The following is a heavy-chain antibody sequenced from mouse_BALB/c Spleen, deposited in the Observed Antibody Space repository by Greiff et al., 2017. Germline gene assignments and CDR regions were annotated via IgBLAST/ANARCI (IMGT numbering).Heavy chain of an antibody. CDR1: GFTFSSFG. V-gene: IGHV5-17*02. Sequence: EVMLVESGGGLVQPGGSRKLSCAASGFTFSSFGMHWVRQAPEKGLEWVAYISSGSSTIYYADTVKGRFTISRDNPKNTLFLQMTSLRSEDTAMYYCARWGYDYDSAWFAYWGQGTLVTVSA. CDR2: ISSGSSTI. D-gene: IGHD2-4*01. J-gene: IGHJ3*01. CDR3: ARWGYDYDSAWFAY.